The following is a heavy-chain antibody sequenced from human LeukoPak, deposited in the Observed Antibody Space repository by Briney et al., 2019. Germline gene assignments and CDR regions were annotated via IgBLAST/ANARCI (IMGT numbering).Heavy chain of an antibody. CDR2: ISGSGGTT. Sequence: GGSLRLSCAASGFTFSSYVMSWVRQTPGQGLEGVSAISGSGGTTYYADSVKGRFTISRDNSKNTLYLQMNSQRAEDTAVYYCAKDNPHCTSPNCYFGYWGQGTLVTVSS. CDR3: AKDNPHCTSPNCYFGY. J-gene: IGHJ4*02. D-gene: IGHD2-2*01. V-gene: IGHV3-23*01. CDR1: GFTFSSYV.